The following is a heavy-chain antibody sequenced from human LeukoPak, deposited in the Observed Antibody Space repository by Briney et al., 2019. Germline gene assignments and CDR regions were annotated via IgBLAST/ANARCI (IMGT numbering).Heavy chain of an antibody. J-gene: IGHJ6*03. CDR2: IYYSGST. V-gene: IGHV4-39*07. Sequence: SETLSLTCTVSGGSISSSSYYWGWIRQPPGKGLEWIGSIYYSGSTYYNPSLKSRVTISVDTSKNQFSLKLSSVTAADTAVYYCARGGSGSYMGYYYYYMDVWGKGTTVTVSS. CDR3: ARGGSGSYMGYYYYYMDV. D-gene: IGHD3-10*01. CDR1: GGSISSSSYY.